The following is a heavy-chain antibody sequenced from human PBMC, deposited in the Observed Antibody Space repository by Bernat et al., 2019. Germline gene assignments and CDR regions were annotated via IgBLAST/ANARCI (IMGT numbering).Heavy chain of an antibody. V-gene: IGHV4-59*01. CDR2: IYYRGST. CDR3: ARESSSSGTYAFDI. CDR1: GGSISSYY. D-gene: IGHD6-6*01. Sequence: QVQLQESGPGLVKPSETLSLTCTVSGGSISSYYWSWIRQPPGKGLEWIGYIYYRGSTNYNPSLKSRVTISVDTSKNQFSLKLSSVTAADTAVYYCARESSSSGTYAFDIWGQGTMVTVSS. J-gene: IGHJ3*02.